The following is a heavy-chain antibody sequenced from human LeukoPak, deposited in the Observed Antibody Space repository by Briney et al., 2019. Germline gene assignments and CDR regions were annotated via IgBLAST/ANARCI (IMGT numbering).Heavy chain of an antibody. D-gene: IGHD6-19*01. J-gene: IGHJ4*02. CDR3: ARDISSGWYFDY. V-gene: IGHV3-30*03. Sequence: PGRSLRLSCAASGFTFSSYGMHWVRQAPGKGLEWVALISYDGSNKYYADSVKGRFTISRDNAKNSLHLQMNSLRAEDTALYYCARDISSGWYFDYWGQGTLVTVSS. CDR1: GFTFSSYG. CDR2: ISYDGSNK.